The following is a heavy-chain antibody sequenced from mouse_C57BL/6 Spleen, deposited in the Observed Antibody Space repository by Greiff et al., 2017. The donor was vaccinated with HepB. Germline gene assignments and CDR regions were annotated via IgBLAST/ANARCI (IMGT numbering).Heavy chain of an antibody. CDR1: GYSITSGYY. CDR3: ARGPVVAYYFDY. D-gene: IGHD1-1*01. J-gene: IGHJ2*01. CDR2: ISYDGSN. V-gene: IGHV3-6*01. Sequence: EVKLMESGPGLVKPSQSLSLTCSVTGYSITSGYYWNWIRQFPGNKLEWMGYISYDGSNNYNPSLKNRISITRDTSKNQFFLKLNSVTTEDTATYYCARGPVVAYYFDYWGQGTTLTVSS.